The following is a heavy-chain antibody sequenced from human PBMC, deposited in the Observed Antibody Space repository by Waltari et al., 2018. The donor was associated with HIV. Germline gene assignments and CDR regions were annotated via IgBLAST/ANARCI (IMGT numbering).Heavy chain of an antibody. Sequence: QVQLQQWGAGLLLPSETLSLTCAVYGGSFSGYYWSWIRQAPGKGLEWIGEINHSGSSNCNPSLKSRVTISVDTSKNQFSLRVRSVTAADTAVYYCARDSVPSFDYGDYYYYGMDVWSRGTTVTVSS. J-gene: IGHJ6*01. CDR2: INHSGSS. CDR3: ARDSVPSFDYGDYYYYGMDV. CDR1: GGSFSGYY. D-gene: IGHD4-17*01. V-gene: IGHV4-34*01.